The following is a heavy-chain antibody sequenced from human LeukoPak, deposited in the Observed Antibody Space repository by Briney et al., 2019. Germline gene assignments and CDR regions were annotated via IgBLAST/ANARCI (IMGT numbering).Heavy chain of an antibody. J-gene: IGHJ4*02. D-gene: IGHD2-21*02. CDR3: ARDGKETADRNTALDY. V-gene: IGHV1-2*06. CDR2: INPNSGGT. Sequence: ASVKVSCKAFRYTFTVYYIHWVRQAPGQGLEWMGRINPNSGGTNYAQMFQGRVTMTRDTSISTAYIELSRLSSDDTAVYYCARDGKETADRNTALDYWGQGSLVTVSS. CDR1: RYTFTVYY.